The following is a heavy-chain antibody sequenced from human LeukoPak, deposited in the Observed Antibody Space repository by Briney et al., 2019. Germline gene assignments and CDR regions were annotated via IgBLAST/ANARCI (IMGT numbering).Heavy chain of an antibody. D-gene: IGHD6-19*01. V-gene: IGHV3-48*01. CDR3: AKDTYSSGWYVGFDP. CDR1: EFTFSSYS. J-gene: IGHJ5*02. CDR2: ISSSSSTT. Sequence: PGGSLRLSCAASEFTFSSYSMNWVRQAPGKGLEWVSYISSSSSTTYYADSVKGRFTISRDNSKNTLYLQMNSLRAEDTAVYYCAKDTYSSGWYVGFDPWGQGTLVTVSS.